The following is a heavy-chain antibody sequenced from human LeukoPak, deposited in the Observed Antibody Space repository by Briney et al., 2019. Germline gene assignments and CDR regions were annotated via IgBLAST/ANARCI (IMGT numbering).Heavy chain of an antibody. J-gene: IGHJ6*02. CDR3: ARERAELLWFGEYYYYGMDV. CDR2: IYSGGST. V-gene: IGHV3-53*01. CDR1: GFTFSSYS. Sequence: PGGSLRLSCAASGFTFSSYSMNWVRQAPGKGLEWVSVIYSGGSTYYADSVKGRFTISRDNSKNTLYLQMNSLRAEDTAVYYCARERAELLWFGEYYYYGMDVWGQGTTVTVSS. D-gene: IGHD3-10*01.